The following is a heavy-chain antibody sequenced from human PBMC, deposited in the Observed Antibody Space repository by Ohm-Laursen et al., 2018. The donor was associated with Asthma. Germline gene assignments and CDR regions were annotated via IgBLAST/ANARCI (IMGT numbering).Heavy chain of an antibody. D-gene: IGHD3-3*01. CDR3: ARDVMEWYLPAFDF. Sequence: SLRLSCAASGFTFSSYGMHWVRQAPGKGLEWVAVGGSYYDGGLKYYTDSVNGRFTVSRDVSKNTLYLQMNSLRPDDTAVYYCARDVMEWYLPAFDFWGQGTLVTVSS. CDR1: GFTFSSYG. J-gene: IGHJ4*02. V-gene: IGHV3-30*03. CDR2: GGSYYDGGLK.